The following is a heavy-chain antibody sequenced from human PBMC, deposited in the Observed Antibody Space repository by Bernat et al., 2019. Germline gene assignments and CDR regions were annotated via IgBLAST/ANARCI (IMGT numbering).Heavy chain of an antibody. V-gene: IGHV4-31*03. J-gene: IGHJ3*02. CDR3: ARDNPIITIFGVVNAFDI. D-gene: IGHD3-3*01. CDR2: IRYSGIT. CDR1: GGSISSGHYY. Sequence: QVQLQESGPGLVKPSQTLSLPCTVSGGSISSGHYYWSWIRQYPGKGLEWIGNIRYSGITSYNPSLKSRLIVSIDTSKNHLSLKLSSVTAADTAVYYCARDNPIITIFGVVNAFDIWGQGTMVTVSS.